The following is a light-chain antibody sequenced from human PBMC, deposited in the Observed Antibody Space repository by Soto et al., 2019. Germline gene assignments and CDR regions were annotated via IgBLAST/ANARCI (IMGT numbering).Light chain of an antibody. CDR1: QTGSNSY. CDR2: GVS. J-gene: IGKJ4*01. Sequence: IVLAQSPGTLSLSPGERATLSCRASQTGSNSYLAWYQQKSGQAPRLLIYGVSTRATGIPDRFSGSGSGTDFTLTISRLEPEDFAVYYCQQYSSSPVTFGGGTKVDIK. V-gene: IGKV3-20*01. CDR3: QQYSSSPVT.